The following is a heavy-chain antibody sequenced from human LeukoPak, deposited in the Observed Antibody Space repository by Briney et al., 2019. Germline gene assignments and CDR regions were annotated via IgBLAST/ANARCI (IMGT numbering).Heavy chain of an antibody. CDR3: SKVGFSEMEWLLYSDH. D-gene: IGHD3-3*01. Sequence: PGGSLRLSCAASGLTYSIYAMSWVRQAPGKGLEWVSAISGSSGHTYYADSVKGRFTISRDNSKNTLYLQMNSLRAEDTAVYYCSKVGFSEMEWLLYSDHWGQGTLVTVSS. CDR1: GLTYSIYA. CDR2: ISGSSGHT. J-gene: IGHJ4*02. V-gene: IGHV3-23*01.